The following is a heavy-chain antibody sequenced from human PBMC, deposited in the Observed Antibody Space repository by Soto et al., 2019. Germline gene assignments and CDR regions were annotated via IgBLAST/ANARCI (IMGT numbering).Heavy chain of an antibody. CDR3: ARWSGGLD. CDR1: GFTFSSYW. D-gene: IGHD3-16*01. V-gene: IGHV3-74*01. CDR2: INTDGSST. Sequence: EAQLVESGGGLVQPGGSLRLSCAASGFTFSSYWMHWVRQTPGKGLVWVSRINTDGSSTNYADSVKGRFTISRDNAKNTLFLQMSGLRAEDTAVYYCARWSGGLDWGQGTLVPVSS. J-gene: IGHJ4*02.